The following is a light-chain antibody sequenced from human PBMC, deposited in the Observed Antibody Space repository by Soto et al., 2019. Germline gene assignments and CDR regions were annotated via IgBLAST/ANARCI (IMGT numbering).Light chain of an antibody. V-gene: IGLV1-44*01. CDR3: AAWDDSLNGVV. Sequence: QSVLTQPPSTSGTPGQRVTISCSGASSNIGSNTVNWYQHLPGTAPKLLIYYNNQRPSGVPDRFSGSRSGTSASLAITGLQSGDDAYYYCAAWDDSLNGVVFGGGTQLTV. J-gene: IGLJ2*01. CDR2: YNN. CDR1: SSNIGSNT.